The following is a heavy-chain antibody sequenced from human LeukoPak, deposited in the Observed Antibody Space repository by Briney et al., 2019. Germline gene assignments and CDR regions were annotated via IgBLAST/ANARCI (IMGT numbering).Heavy chain of an antibody. CDR1: GFTFSSYA. CDR2: ISGSGGST. Sequence: GGSPRLSCAASGFTFSSYAMSWVRQAPGKGLEWVSAISGSGGSTYYADSVKGRFTISRDNSKNTLYLQMNSLRAEDTAVYYCAKDRFYGDCNFDYWGHGTLVTVSS. V-gene: IGHV3-23*01. CDR3: AKDRFYGDCNFDY. D-gene: IGHD4-17*01. J-gene: IGHJ4*01.